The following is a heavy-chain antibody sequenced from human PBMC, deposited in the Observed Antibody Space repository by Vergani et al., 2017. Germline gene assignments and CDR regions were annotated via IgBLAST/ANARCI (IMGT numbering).Heavy chain of an antibody. J-gene: IGHJ4*02. CDR2: INPKSSGT. V-gene: IGHV1-2*02. Sequence: QVLLVQSGAEVKKPGASVKVSCKASGYTFTGYYMHWVRQAPGPGLEWVGWINPKSSGTNYAQKFPGRVTMTRDTSISTAYMELCRLRSDDTAVYYCARGRRPEAARYYDSSGYYFADYCDYGGQGTLVPVSS. CDR3: ARGRRPEAARYYDSSGYYFADYCDY. D-gene: IGHD3-22*01. CDR1: GYTFTGYY.